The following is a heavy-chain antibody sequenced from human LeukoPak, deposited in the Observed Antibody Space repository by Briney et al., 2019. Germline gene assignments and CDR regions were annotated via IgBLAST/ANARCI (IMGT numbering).Heavy chain of an antibody. CDR1: GGSISSSNW. CDR3: ARGAAPTYYDILTGYPPWFDY. CDR2: IYHSGST. V-gene: IGHV4-4*02. Sequence: SGTLSLTCAVSGGSISSSNWWSWVRQPPGKGLEWIGEIYHSGSTNYNPSLKSRVTISVDTSKNQFSLKLSSVTAADTAVYYCARGAAPTYYDILTGYPPWFDYWGQGTLVTVSS. J-gene: IGHJ5*01. D-gene: IGHD3-9*01.